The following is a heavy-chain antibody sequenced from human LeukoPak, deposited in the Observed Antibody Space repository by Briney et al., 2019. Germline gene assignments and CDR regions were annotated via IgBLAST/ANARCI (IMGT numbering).Heavy chain of an antibody. V-gene: IGHV3-53*01. D-gene: IGHD6-13*01. Sequence: GGSLRLSCAASGFTVSSNYMSWVRQAPGKGLEWVSVIYSGGSTYYADSVKGRFTISRDNSKNTLYLQMNSLRAEDTAVYYCARVVAAAAIGYYFDYWGQGTLVTVSS. CDR2: IYSGGST. CDR3: ARVVAAAAIGYYFDY. J-gene: IGHJ4*02. CDR1: GFTVSSNY.